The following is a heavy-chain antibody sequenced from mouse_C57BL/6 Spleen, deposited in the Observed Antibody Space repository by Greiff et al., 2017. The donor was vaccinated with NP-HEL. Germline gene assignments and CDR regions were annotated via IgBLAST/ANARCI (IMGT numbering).Heavy chain of an antibody. V-gene: IGHV5-6*01. CDR1: GFTFSSYG. CDR2: ISSGGSYT. CDR3: ARHSFYYGSSYDAMDY. Sequence: VQLKESGGDLVKPGGSLKLSCAASGFTFSSYGMSWVRQTPDKRLEWVATISSGGSYTYYPDSVKGRFTISRDNAKNTLYLQMSSLKSEDTAMYYCARHSFYYGSSYDAMDYWGQGTSVTVSS. J-gene: IGHJ4*01. D-gene: IGHD1-1*01.